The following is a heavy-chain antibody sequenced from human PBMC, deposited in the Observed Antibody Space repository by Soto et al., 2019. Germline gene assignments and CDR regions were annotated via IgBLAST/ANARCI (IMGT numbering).Heavy chain of an antibody. V-gene: IGHV3-23*01. CDR2: ISGSGGST. J-gene: IGHJ6*02. Sequence: GGSLRLSCAAAGFTFSSYAMSWVRQAPGKGLEWVSAISGSGGSTYYADSVKGRFTLSRDNSKNTLCLQINSLIAADTAVYYCAKGHCSGGSCLGMDVWGQGTTVTVSS. D-gene: IGHD2-15*01. CDR1: GFTFSSYA. CDR3: AKGHCSGGSCLGMDV.